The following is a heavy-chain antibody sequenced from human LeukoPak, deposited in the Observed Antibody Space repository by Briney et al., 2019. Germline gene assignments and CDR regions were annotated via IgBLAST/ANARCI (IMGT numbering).Heavy chain of an antibody. CDR1: GFTFSGSA. Sequence: GGSLRLSCAASGFTFSGSAMHWVRQASGKGLEWVGRIRSKANSYATAYAASVKGRFTISRDDSKNTAYLQMNSLKTEDTAVYYCTSWALGYCSDGSCDYWGQGTLVTVSS. J-gene: IGHJ4*02. V-gene: IGHV3-73*01. D-gene: IGHD2-15*01. CDR3: TSWALGYCSDGSCDY. CDR2: IRSKANSYAT.